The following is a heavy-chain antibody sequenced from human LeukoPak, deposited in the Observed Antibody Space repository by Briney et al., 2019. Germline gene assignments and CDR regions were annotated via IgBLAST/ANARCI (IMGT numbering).Heavy chain of an antibody. D-gene: IGHD3-3*01. Sequence: SETLSLTCTVSGGSISSYYWSWIRQPPGKGLEWIGYIYYSGSTNYNPSLKSRVTISVDTSKNQFSLKLSSVTAADTAVYYCARAEATIFGVVNYFDYWGQGTLVTVSS. V-gene: IGHV4-59*08. CDR2: IYYSGST. CDR3: ARAEATIFGVVNYFDY. J-gene: IGHJ4*02. CDR1: GGSISSYY.